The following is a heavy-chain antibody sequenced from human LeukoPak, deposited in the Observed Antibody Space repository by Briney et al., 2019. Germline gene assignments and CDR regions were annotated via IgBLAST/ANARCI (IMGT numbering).Heavy chain of an antibody. CDR1: GYTFTSYD. CDR2: MNPNSGNT. J-gene: IGHJ3*02. CDR3: ARGGDFWSGYRGYAFDI. D-gene: IGHD3-3*01. V-gene: IGHV1-8*03. Sequence: GASVKVSCKASGYTFTSYDINWVRQATGQGLEWMGWMNPNSGNTGYAQKFQGRVTITRNTSISTAYTELSSLRSEDTAVYYCARGGDFWSGYRGYAFDIWGQGTMVTVSS.